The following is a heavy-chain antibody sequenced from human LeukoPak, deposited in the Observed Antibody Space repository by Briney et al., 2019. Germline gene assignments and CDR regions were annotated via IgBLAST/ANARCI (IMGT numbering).Heavy chain of an antibody. J-gene: IGHJ4*02. CDR2: IWYDGSNK. CDR1: GFTFSNYG. CDR3: ARDSGHCSGGTCYSGYFDY. V-gene: IGHV3-33*01. D-gene: IGHD2-15*01. Sequence: PGGSLRLSCAASGFTFSNYGMHWVRQAPGKGLEWVAVIWYDGSNKYYVDSVKGRFTISRDSSKNTLYLQMNSLGAEDTAVYYYARDSGHCSGGTCYSGYFDYWGQGTQVTVSS.